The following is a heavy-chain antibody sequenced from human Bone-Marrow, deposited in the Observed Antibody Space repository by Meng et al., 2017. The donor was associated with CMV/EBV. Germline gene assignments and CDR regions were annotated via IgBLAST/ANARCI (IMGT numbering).Heavy chain of an antibody. CDR1: GFNFSIYA. Sequence: GGSLRLSCAASGFNFSIYAMHWVRQAPGEGLEWVAVISYDGSNKYYADSVKGRFTISRDNSKNTLYLQINSLRSEDTAVYYCARPCGGSYCYWVYFDYWGQGTLVTGSS. J-gene: IGHJ4*02. CDR2: ISYDGSNK. D-gene: IGHD2-21*02. V-gene: IGHV3-30-3*01. CDR3: ARPCGGSYCYWVYFDY.